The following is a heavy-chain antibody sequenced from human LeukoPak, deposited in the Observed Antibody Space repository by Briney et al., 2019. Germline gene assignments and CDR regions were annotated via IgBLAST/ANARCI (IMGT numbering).Heavy chain of an antibody. Sequence: GGPLRHSCAASGFTFSSYAMSWVRQAPGKELEWVSAISGSGGSTYYADSVQGRFTISRDNSKNTLHLQMNSLRAEDTAVYYCAKDPSYDSSGYYVLDYWGQGTLVTVSS. V-gene: IGHV3-23*01. CDR1: GFTFSSYA. CDR3: AKDPSYDSSGYYVLDY. D-gene: IGHD3-22*01. J-gene: IGHJ4*02. CDR2: ISGSGGST.